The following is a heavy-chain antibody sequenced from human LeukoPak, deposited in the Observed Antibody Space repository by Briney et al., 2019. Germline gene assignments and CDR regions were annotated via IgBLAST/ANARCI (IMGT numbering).Heavy chain of an antibody. V-gene: IGHV3-30-3*01. CDR3: VPGGYDSTQY. Sequence: GGSLRLSCAASGFTFSSYWLSWVRQAPGRGLEWVAVISYDGSNKYYADSVKGRFTISRDNSKNTLYLQMNSLRAEDTAVYYCVPGGYDSTQYWGQGTLVTVSS. CDR2: ISYDGSNK. CDR1: GFTFSSYW. D-gene: IGHD3-22*01. J-gene: IGHJ4*02.